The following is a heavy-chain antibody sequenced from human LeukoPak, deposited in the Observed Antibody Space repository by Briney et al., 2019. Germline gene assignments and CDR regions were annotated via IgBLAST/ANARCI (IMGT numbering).Heavy chain of an antibody. CDR3: ARLLPGGVGGVIVIDY. D-gene: IGHD3-16*02. CDR1: GCSISSSSYY. V-gene: IGHV4-39*01. J-gene: IGHJ4*02. CDR2: IYYSGST. Sequence: SETLSLTCTVSGCSISSSSYYGGWIRQPPGKGLECSGSIYYSGSTYYTPSLKSRVTISVDTSKHQSSLQLSSVTGADTAVYYCARLLPGGVGGVIVIDYWGQRTLGTVSS.